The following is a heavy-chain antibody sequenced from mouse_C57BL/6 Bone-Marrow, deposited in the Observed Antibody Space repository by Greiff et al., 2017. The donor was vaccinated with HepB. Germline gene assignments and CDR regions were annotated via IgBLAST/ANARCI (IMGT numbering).Heavy chain of an antibody. CDR2: ISSGSSTI. CDR3: ARPDCYYPLYAMDY. D-gene: IGHD2-3*01. V-gene: IGHV5-17*01. Sequence: EVQLVESGGGLVKPGGSLKLSCAASGFTFSDYGMHWVRQAPEKGLEWVAYISSGSSTIYYADTVKGRFTISRDNAKNTLFLQMTSLRSEDTAMYYCARPDCYYPLYAMDYWGQGTSVTVSS. CDR1: GFTFSDYG. J-gene: IGHJ4*01.